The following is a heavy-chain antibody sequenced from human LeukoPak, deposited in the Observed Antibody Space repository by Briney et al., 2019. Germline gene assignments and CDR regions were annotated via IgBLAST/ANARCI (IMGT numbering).Heavy chain of an antibody. V-gene: IGHV4-38-2*01. CDR1: GYSISSGYY. D-gene: IGHD3-22*01. J-gene: IGHJ4*02. Sequence: SETLSLTCAVSGYSISSGYYWGWIRQPPGKGLEWIGSIYHSGSTYYNPSLKSRVSISVDTSKNQFSLKLSSVTAADTAVYYCARQEGLGSGYYLWGQGTLVTVYS. CDR2: IYHSGST. CDR3: ARQEGLGSGYYL.